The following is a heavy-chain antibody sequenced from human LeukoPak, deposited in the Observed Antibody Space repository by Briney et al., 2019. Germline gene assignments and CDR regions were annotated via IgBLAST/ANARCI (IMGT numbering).Heavy chain of an antibody. CDR1: GFTFSSYT. CDR2: ISGSGGST. J-gene: IGHJ3*02. D-gene: IGHD7-27*01. CDR3: AKDGGYWGGEPNDAFDI. V-gene: IGHV3-23*01. Sequence: GGSLKLSCAASGFTFSSYTMSWVRQAPGKGLEWVSAISGSGGSTYYADSVKGRFTISRDNSKNTLYLQMNSLRAEDTAVYYCAKDGGYWGGEPNDAFDIWGQGTMVTVSS.